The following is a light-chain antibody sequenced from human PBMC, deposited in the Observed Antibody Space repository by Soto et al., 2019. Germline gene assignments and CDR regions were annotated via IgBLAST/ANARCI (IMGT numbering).Light chain of an antibody. V-gene: IGKV3-20*01. Sequence: EIVLTQSPDTLSLSPGERATLSCRASQSVRSNYLAWYQQKPGQAPRFLIYDASSRATGIPDRFSGSGSGTGFTLTISSLEPGDFAEYYCQQYGNTPLTFGGGTKVEIK. CDR2: DAS. CDR3: QQYGNTPLT. CDR1: QSVRSNY. J-gene: IGKJ4*01.